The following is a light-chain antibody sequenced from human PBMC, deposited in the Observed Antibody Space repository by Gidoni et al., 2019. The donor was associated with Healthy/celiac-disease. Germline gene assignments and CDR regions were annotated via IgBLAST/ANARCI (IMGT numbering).Light chain of an antibody. V-gene: IGLV1-44*01. CDR2: SNN. J-gene: IGLJ2*01. Sequence: SVLTQPPSAYGTPGQRVTISCSGSSSNIGSNTVNWYQQLPGTSPKLLIYSNNQRPSVVPDRFSGSKSGTSASLAISGLQSEDEADYYCAAWDDSLNGVVFGGGTKLTVL. CDR3: AAWDDSLNGVV. CDR1: SSNIGSNT.